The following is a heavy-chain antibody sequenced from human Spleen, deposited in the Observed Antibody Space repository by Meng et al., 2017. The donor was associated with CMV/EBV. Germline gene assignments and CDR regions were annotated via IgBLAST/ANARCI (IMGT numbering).Heavy chain of an antibody. CDR2: ISWNPDVT. Sequence: SLKISCAASGFSFDDYGMHWVRQAPGKGLEWVSSISWNPDVTGYADSVKGRFTISRDNAKKSLYLQMNSLRAEDTAVYYCARTNYDFWSVYGMDVWGQGTTVTVSS. J-gene: IGHJ6*02. CDR3: ARTNYDFWSVYGMDV. CDR1: GFSFDDYG. V-gene: IGHV3-9*01. D-gene: IGHD3-3*01.